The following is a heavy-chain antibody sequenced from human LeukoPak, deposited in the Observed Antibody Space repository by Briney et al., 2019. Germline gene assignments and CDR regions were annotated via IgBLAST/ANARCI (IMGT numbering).Heavy chain of an antibody. J-gene: IGHJ5*02. D-gene: IGHD2-2*01. Sequence: SETLSLTCIVSGGSISSTSYWGWIRQPPGKGLERIGPILYSGSTFYNPSLKSRVTISVDTSKNQFSLKLNSVTAADTAVYYCARQEVGAGYCSSTSCAEPHWFDPWGQGTLVTVSS. CDR1: GGSISSTSY. CDR2: ILYSGST. CDR3: ARQEVGAGYCSSTSCAEPHWFDP. V-gene: IGHV4-39*01.